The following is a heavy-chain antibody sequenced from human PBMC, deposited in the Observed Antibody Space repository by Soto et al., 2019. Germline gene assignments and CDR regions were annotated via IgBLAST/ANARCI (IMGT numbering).Heavy chain of an antibody. V-gene: IGHV1-18*04. CDR3: ARAVGTVDYYYGMDV. Sequence: ASVKVSCKASGYTFTSYGISRVRQAPGQGLEWMGWISAYNGNTNYAQKLQGRVTMTTDTSTSTAYMELRSLRSDDTAVYYCARAVGTVDYYYGMDVWGQGTTVTVSS. J-gene: IGHJ6*02. D-gene: IGHD1-7*01. CDR2: ISAYNGNT. CDR1: GYTFTSYG.